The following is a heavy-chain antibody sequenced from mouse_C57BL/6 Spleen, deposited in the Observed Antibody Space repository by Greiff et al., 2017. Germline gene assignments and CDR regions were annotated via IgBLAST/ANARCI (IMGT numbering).Heavy chain of an antibody. CDR2: IYPGSGST. J-gene: IGHJ2*01. D-gene: IGHD2-3*01. CDR3: SLIYDGYYDLLDY. CDR1: GYTFTSYW. Sequence: QVQLQQPGAELVKPGASVKMSCKASGYTFTSYWITWVKQRPGQGLEWIGDIYPGSGSTNYNEKFKSKATLTVDTSSSTADMQLSSLTSEDSAVYYCSLIYDGYYDLLDYWGQGTTLTVSS. V-gene: IGHV1-55*01.